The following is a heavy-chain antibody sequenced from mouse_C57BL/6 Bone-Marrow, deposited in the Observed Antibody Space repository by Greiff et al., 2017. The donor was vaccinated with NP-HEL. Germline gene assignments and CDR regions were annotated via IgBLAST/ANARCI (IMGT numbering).Heavy chain of an antibody. CDR3: TRPYYYGSSYGFAY. D-gene: IGHD1-1*01. CDR1: GFTFSDAW. V-gene: IGHV6-6*01. Sequence: EVMLVESGGGLVQPGGSMKLSCAASGFTFSDAWMDWVRQSPEKGLEWVAEIRNKANNHATYYAESVKGRFTISRDDSKSSVYLQINSLRAEDTGIYYCTRPYYYGSSYGFAYWGQGTLVTVSA. CDR2: IRNKANNHAT. J-gene: IGHJ3*01.